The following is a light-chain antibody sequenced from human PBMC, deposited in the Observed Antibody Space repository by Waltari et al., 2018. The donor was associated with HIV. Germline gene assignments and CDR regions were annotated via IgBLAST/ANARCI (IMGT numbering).Light chain of an antibody. CDR1: NSNIGSHA. CDR3: AAWDDGLNGVI. J-gene: IGLJ2*01. V-gene: IGLV1-36*01. Sequence: QSVLTQSPSVSEAPGQSVTITCSGSNSNIGSHAVTWSQQFPGKPPRLLVYKDDLILSGVSDRLSASKSGTSASLAINDLQSEDESHYYCAAWDDGLNGVIFGGGTKVTVL. CDR2: KDD.